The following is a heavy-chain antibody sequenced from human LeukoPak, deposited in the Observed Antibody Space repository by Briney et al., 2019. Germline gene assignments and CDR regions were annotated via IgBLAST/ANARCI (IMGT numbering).Heavy chain of an antibody. CDR1: GFTVSSYS. V-gene: IGHV3-21*01. Sequence: GGSLRLSCEVSGFTVSSYSMSWVRQAPGKGLEWVSAITRDGRDILYADSVRGRFTIARDDAKNSVNLQVNGLRAEDTAVYYCARGPGIAVAPLQHWGQGTLVTVSS. CDR3: ARGPGIAVAPLQH. CDR2: ITRDGRDI. J-gene: IGHJ1*01. D-gene: IGHD6-19*01.